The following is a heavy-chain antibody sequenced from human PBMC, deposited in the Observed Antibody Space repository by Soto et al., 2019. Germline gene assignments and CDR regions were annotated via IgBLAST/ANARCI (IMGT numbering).Heavy chain of an antibody. D-gene: IGHD3-3*01. V-gene: IGHV1-18*01. CDR1: GYTFTSYG. Sequence: GASVKVSCKASGYTFTSYGISWVRQAPGQGLEWMGWISAYNGNTNYAQKLQGRVTMTTDTSTSTAYMELRSLRSDDTAVYYCARVIDDYWSGYFDYWGQGTLVTVSS. CDR3: ARVIDDYWSGYFDY. J-gene: IGHJ4*02. CDR2: ISAYNGNT.